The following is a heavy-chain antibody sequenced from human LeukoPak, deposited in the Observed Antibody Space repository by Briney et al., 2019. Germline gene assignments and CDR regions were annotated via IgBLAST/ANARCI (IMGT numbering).Heavy chain of an antibody. V-gene: IGHV1-69*13. CDR3: ARGPIRFLGGIDY. CDR1: GGTFSSYV. D-gene: IGHD3-3*01. J-gene: IGHJ4*02. CDR2: IIPICGTA. Sequence: ASVKVSCKASGGTFSSYVISWGRRAPGQGREWMGGIIPICGTANYAQNFQGRGTITADDSTSTAYMALSTLRSEDTAVYYCARGPIRFLGGIDYWGRGTLVTVSS.